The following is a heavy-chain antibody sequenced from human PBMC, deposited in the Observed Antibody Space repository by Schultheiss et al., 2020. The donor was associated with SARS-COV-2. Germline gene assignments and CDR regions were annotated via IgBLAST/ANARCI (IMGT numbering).Heavy chain of an antibody. D-gene: IGHD6-13*01. CDR2: ISSNGGST. V-gene: IGHV3-64*04. Sequence: GESLKISCSASGFTFSSYAMHWVRQAPGKGLEYVSAISSNGGSTYYADSVKGRFTISRDNSKNTLYLQMNSLRAEDTAVYYCAREPHSSYYYYYMDVWGKGTTVTVSS. CDR1: GFTFSSYA. CDR3: AREPHSSYYYYYMDV. J-gene: IGHJ6*03.